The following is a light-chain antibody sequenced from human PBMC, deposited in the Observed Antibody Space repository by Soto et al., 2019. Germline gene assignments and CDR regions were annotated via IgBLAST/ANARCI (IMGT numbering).Light chain of an antibody. CDR3: SSYTTSHGLV. Sequence: QSALTQPASVSASPGQSITTSCTGSSSDIAVSSYVSWYRQHPGKAPELIIYEVTNRPSGVSYRFSGSKSGDTASLTVSGLQAEDEADYYCSSYTTSHGLVFGGGTKLTVL. V-gene: IGLV2-14*01. CDR1: SSDIAVSSY. CDR2: EVT. J-gene: IGLJ2*01.